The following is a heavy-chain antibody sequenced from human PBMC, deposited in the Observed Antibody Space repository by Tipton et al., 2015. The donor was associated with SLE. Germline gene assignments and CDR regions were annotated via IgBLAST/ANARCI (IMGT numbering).Heavy chain of an antibody. V-gene: IGHV3-23*01. CDR1: GFTFSSYA. Sequence: SLRLSCAASGLAASGFTFSSYAMSWVRQAPGKGLEWVSTISDSGGKTDYTNSVKGRFTISRDNSENTLYLQMSSLRVDDTAVYYCAKARTGWYGTCYDYWGQGALVTVSS. D-gene: IGHD6-19*01. J-gene: IGHJ4*02. CDR3: AKARTGWYGTCYDY. CDR2: ISDSGGKT.